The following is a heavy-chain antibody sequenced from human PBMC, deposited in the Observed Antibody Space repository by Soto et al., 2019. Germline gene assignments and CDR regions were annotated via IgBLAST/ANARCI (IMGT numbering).Heavy chain of an antibody. J-gene: IGHJ4*02. CDR2: VSGSGANT. CDR1: GFIFSSYA. Sequence: EVQLLESGGGLVQPGGSPRLSCATSGFIFSSYAMTWVRQAPGKGLEWVSVVSGSGANTYYADSAKGRFTITRDNSKNTLYLQMNSLRAEDTAVYYCAKESPHFDYWGQGTLVTVSS. V-gene: IGHV3-23*01. CDR3: AKESPHFDY.